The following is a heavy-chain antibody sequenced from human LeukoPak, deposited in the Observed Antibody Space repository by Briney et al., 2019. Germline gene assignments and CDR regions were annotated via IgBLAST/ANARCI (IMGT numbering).Heavy chain of an antibody. CDR2: ISASGGST. CDR3: AKVSDSSGWYYDY. CDR1: GFTFSNYA. J-gene: IGHJ4*02. D-gene: IGHD6-19*01. V-gene: IGHV3-23*01. Sequence: GGSLRLSCVASGFTFSNYAVSWVRQPPGKGQQWVSGISASGGSTYYADSVKGRFSMSRDNSKNTLFLQMNTLRAEDTAIYYCAKVSDSSGWYYDYWGQGTQVTVSS.